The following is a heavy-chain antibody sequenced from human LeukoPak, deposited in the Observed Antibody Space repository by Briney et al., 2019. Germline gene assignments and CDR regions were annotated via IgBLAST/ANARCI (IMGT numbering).Heavy chain of an antibody. CDR3: VTDGADYYDSTGYPIYFDY. CDR1: GFNFSSYS. D-gene: IGHD3-22*01. J-gene: IGHJ4*02. CDR2: ISSSSSHI. Sequence: GGSLRLSCAASGFNFSSYSMNWVREAPGKGLEWVSCISSSSSHIYYADSVKGRFTIARDNAKNSLYLQMNSLRAEDTAVYYCVTDGADYYDSTGYPIYFDYWGQGTLVTVSP. V-gene: IGHV3-21*01.